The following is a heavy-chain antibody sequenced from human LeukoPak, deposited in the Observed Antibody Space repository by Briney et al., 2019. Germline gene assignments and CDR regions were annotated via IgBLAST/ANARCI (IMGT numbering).Heavy chain of an antibody. D-gene: IGHD3-9*01. CDR3: ARHATLYYDILTGYYFGQATNWFDP. V-gene: IGHV4-59*08. CDR1: GGSISSHY. CDR2: IYYSGTT. Sequence: SETLSLTCTVSGGSISSHYWSWIRQPPGKGLEWIGYIYYSGTTNYNPSLKSRVTISVDTSKNQFSLKLSSVTAADTAVYYCARHATLYYDILTGYYFGQATNWFDPWGQGTLVTVSS. J-gene: IGHJ5*02.